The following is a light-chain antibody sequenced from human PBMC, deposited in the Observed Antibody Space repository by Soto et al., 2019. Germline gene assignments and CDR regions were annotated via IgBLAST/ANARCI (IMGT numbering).Light chain of an antibody. CDR1: QGISSY. Sequence: IQLTQSPSSLSASVGDRVTITCRASQGISSYLAWYQQKPGQVPKLLISAASTLQTGVPSRFSGSGSGTDFTLTISSLQPEDFATYYCQQLYSYPITFGQGTRLEIK. V-gene: IGKV1-9*01. J-gene: IGKJ5*01. CDR2: AAS. CDR3: QQLYSYPIT.